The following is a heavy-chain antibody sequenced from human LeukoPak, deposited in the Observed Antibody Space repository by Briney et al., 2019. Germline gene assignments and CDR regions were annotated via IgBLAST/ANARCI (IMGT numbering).Heavy chain of an antibody. Sequence: GGSLRLSCAASKFSFSNYWMFWVRQAPGKGLVWVSRINSDVSTTDYADSVQGRFTISRDNAKNTLYLEINSLRAEDTAVYYCARDVSAAVMPYYYYGMDVWGQGTTVTVSS. CDR3: ARDVSAAVMPYYYYGMDV. CDR2: INSDVSTT. V-gene: IGHV3-74*01. J-gene: IGHJ6*02. CDR1: KFSFSNYW. D-gene: IGHD2-21*01.